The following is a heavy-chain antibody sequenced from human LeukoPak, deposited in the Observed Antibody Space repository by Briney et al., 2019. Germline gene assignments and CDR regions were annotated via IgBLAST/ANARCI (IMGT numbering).Heavy chain of an antibody. CDR1: GYTFTGYY. CDR2: INPNSGGT. CDR3: ARLNGNYFDY. Sequence: ASVKVSCKASGYTFTGYYMHWVRQAPGQGLEWMGWINPNSGGTNYAQKFQGRVTMTRDKSISTAYMDLSSLRSDDTAVYYCARLNGNYFDYWGQGTLVTVSS. V-gene: IGHV1-2*02. J-gene: IGHJ4*02. D-gene: IGHD1-1*01.